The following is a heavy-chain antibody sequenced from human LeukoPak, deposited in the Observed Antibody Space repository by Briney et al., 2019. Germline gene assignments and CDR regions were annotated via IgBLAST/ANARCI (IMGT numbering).Heavy chain of an antibody. CDR3: ARHSSSWYEFLYFDY. CDR1: GGSISSGGYS. CDR2: IYHSGST. D-gene: IGHD6-13*01. Sequence: SETLSLTCAVSGGSISSGGYSWSWIRQPPGKGLEWIGYIYHSGSTYYNPSLKSRVTISVDRSKNQFSLKLSSVTAADTAVYYCARHSSSWYEFLYFDYWGQGTLVTVSS. V-gene: IGHV4-30-2*02. J-gene: IGHJ4*02.